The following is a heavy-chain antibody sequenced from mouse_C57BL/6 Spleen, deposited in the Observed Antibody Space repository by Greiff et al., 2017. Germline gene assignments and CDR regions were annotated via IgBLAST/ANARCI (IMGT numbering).Heavy chain of an antibody. D-gene: IGHD1-1*01. CDR3: ARNYGSSGYFDV. CDR1: GFNIKNTY. J-gene: IGHJ1*03. V-gene: IGHV14-3*01. CDR2: IDPANGNT. Sequence: EVKLQESVAELVRPGASVKLSCTASGFNIKNTYMHWVKQRPEQGLEWIGRIDPANGNTKYAPKFQGKATITADPSSNTAYLQLSSLTSEDTAIYYCARNYGSSGYFDVWGTGTTVTVSS.